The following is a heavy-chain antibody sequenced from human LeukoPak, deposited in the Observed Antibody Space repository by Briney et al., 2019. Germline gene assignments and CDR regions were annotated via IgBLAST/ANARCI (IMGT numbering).Heavy chain of an antibody. Sequence: PGGSLTLSCAASGFTFSSYAMSWVRQAPARGLEWVSSLRGDGSEASYADSVKGRFTISRDNAKNTLYLQMSSLRAEDTAVYYCARDGFTGPVTAYLDYWGQGAPVTVSS. CDR1: GFTFSSYA. CDR2: LRGDGSEA. J-gene: IGHJ4*02. CDR3: ARDGFTGPVTAYLDY. D-gene: IGHD2-21*02. V-gene: IGHV3-74*01.